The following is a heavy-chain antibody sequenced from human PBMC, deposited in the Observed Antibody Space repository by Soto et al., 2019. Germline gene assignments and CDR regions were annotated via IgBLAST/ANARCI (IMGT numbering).Heavy chain of an antibody. CDR3: ARSPNYYYYGFDV. CDR2: IYYSGST. V-gene: IGHV4-61*08. J-gene: IGHJ6*02. D-gene: IGHD3-10*01. CDR1: GGSVSSGDYF. Sequence: SETLSLTCTVSGGSVSSGDYFWSWLRQSPGKRLEWIAYIYYSGSTDYNPSLKSRATISVDTSKSQVSLTLTSMTAADAALYYCARSPNYYYYGFDVWGQGTAVTVSS.